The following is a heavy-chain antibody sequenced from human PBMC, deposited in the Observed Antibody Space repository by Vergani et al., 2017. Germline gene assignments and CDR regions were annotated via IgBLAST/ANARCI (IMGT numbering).Heavy chain of an antibody. CDR3: GRVADFYGLGSRLLDL. J-gene: IGHJ5*02. D-gene: IGHD3-10*01. CDR2: FYSSGSI. CDR1: GGSINSGTYY. V-gene: IGHV4-61*02. Sequence: QVQLQESGPGLVKPSQTLSLTCTVSGGSINSGTYYWTWIRQPAGKGLEWIGRFYSSGSINYNPSLKSRVTISVDMSKNQFSLRLSSVTAADTAVYYCGRVADFYGLGSRLLDLWGQGILVTVSS.